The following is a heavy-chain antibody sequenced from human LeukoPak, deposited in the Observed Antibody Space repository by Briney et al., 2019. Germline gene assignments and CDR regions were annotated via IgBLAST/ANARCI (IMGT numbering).Heavy chain of an antibody. CDR3: ARHPVNTKSSSPAFYMDV. J-gene: IGHJ6*03. CDR2: IYPGDSDT. V-gene: IGHV5-51*01. CDR1: GYSFTSYW. Sequence: GASLQISCEGSGYSFTSYWIGWVRPLPGKGLEWMGIIYPGDSDTRYSPSFQGQVTISADKSISTAYLQWSSLKASDTAMYYCARHPVNTKSSSPAFYMDVWGKGTTVTVSS. D-gene: IGHD6-13*01.